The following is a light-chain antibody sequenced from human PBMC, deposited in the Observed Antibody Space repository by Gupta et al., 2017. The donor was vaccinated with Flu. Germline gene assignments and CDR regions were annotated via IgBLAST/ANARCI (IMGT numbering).Light chain of an antibody. V-gene: IGLV2-14*01. CDR2: EVS. J-gene: IGLJ2*01. CDR3: SSYTSSTHVV. Sequence: GSPGQSITISCTGTSSDVVSWYQQNPGKAPKRMMYEVSNRPSGVSNRVSGSKSGNKASLTISGLQAEDEADDYCSSYTSSTHVVFGGGTKLTVL. CDR1: SSDVV.